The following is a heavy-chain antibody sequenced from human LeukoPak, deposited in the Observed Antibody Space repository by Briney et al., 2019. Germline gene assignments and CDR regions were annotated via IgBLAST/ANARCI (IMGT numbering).Heavy chain of an antibody. CDR2: IHPTVGDT. CDR1: GYTFTSYY. V-gene: IGHV1-46*01. Sequence: ASVKVSCKASGYTFTSYYLHWVRQAPGQGLEWMGIIHPTVGDTTYAQKFQGRVTMTRDMSTGTVYMDLSSLRSEDTAVYYCARYGFSSVWQGGWHAFDIWGQGATVTVSS. CDR3: ARYGFSSVWQGGWHAFDI. J-gene: IGHJ3*02. D-gene: IGHD6-25*01.